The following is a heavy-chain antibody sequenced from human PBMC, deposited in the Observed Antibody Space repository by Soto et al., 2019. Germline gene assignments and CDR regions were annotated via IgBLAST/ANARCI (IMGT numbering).Heavy chain of an antibody. CDR1: GFRFSSYG. CDR2: ISDDGRNT. V-gene: IGHV3-30*18. D-gene: IGHD4-17*01. CDR3: AKDPRGNGDVTHYYNGMDV. J-gene: IGHJ6*02. Sequence: QAQLVESGGGVVQPGRSLRLSCEDSGFRFSSYGVHWVRQAPGKGLEWVALISDDGRNTFYPDSVKGRFSISRDNSKNTVYLQMNSLRAEDTAVYYCAKDPRGNGDVTHYYNGMDVCGQGTTVTVSS.